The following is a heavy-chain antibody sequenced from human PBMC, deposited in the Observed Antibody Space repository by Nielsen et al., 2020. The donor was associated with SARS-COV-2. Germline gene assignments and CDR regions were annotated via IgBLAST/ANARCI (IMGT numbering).Heavy chain of an antibody. CDR3: ARARMDV. Sequence: WIRQPPGKGLEWVANIKQDGSEKYYVDSVKGRFTISRDNAKNSLYLQMNSLRAEDTAVYYCARARMDVWGQGTTVTVSS. CDR2: IKQDGSEK. J-gene: IGHJ6*02. V-gene: IGHV3-7*01.